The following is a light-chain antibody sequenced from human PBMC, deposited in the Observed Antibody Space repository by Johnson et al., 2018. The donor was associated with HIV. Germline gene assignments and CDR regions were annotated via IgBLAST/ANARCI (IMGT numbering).Light chain of an antibody. J-gene: IGLJ1*01. CDR1: SSNIGNNC. CDR3: GTWDSSLSAGV. V-gene: IGLV1-51*01. CDR2: DNN. Sequence: QSVLTQPPSVSAAPGQKVTISCSGSSSNIGNNCVSWYQQLPGTAPKLLIYDNNKRPSGIPDRFSGSKSGTSATLGITGLPTGDEADYYCGTWDSSLSAGVFGTGTEVTVL.